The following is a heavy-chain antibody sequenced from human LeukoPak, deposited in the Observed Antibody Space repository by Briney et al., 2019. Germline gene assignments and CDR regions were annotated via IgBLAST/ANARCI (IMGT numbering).Heavy chain of an antibody. Sequence: GGSLRLSCAASGFTLSTHAMHWVRQAPGKGLEWVSSISTYGTYIHYADSLKGRFTISRDNAKNSLYLQMNSLRAEDTAVYYCTRRDGDNDRGFDYWGQGTLVTVPS. V-gene: IGHV3-21*01. CDR1: GFTLSTHA. J-gene: IGHJ4*02. CDR2: ISTYGTYI. D-gene: IGHD4-23*01. CDR3: TRRDGDNDRGFDY.